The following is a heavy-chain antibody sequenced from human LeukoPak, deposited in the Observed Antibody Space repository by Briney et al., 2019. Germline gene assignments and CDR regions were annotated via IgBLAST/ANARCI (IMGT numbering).Heavy chain of an antibody. Sequence: GESLKISCKGSGYTFATYWIGWVRQMPGKGLEWMGIIYPGDSRITYSPSFQGQVTISADKSIRTAYLQWNSLKASDTAMYYCARRDRTGYNSFDYWGQGTLVTVSS. D-gene: IGHD3-9*01. J-gene: IGHJ4*02. V-gene: IGHV5-51*01. CDR1: GYTFATYW. CDR3: ARRDRTGYNSFDY. CDR2: IYPGDSRI.